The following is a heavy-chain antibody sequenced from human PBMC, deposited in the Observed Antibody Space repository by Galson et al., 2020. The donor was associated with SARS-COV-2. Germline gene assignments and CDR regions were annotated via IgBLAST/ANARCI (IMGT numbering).Heavy chain of an antibody. CDR1: GFTFSSYV. V-gene: IGHV3-23*01. CDR3: AESGELGTDGYSH. D-gene: IGHD5-18*01. Sequence: GESLKISCAASGFTFSSYVMSWVRQTPGKGLEWVSSISDSGRITHYADSVTGRFTVSRDNSKNTLFLQMNSLRAEDTAIYYCAESGELGTDGYSHWGLGTLVTVSS. J-gene: IGHJ4*02. CDR2: ISDSGRIT.